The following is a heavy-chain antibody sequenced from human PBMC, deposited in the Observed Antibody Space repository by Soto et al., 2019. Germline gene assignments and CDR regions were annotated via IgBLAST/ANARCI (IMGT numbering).Heavy chain of an antibody. V-gene: IGHV4-61*01. Sequence: PSETLSLTCPVSGGSVSSGSYYWSWIRPPPRKGLGWVGDIYYSGGHNYNPSPKRRVTISVDTSKNQFSMKLSSVTAADTAVYYCARVTEYSSSSIDNWGQGTLVTVSS. D-gene: IGHD6-6*01. J-gene: IGHJ4*02. CDR1: GGSVSSGSYY. CDR2: IYYSGGH. CDR3: ARVTEYSSSSIDN.